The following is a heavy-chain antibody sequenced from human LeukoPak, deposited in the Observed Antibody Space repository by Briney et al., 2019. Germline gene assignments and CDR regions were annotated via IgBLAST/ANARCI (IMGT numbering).Heavy chain of an antibody. D-gene: IGHD3-3*01. J-gene: IGHJ3*02. V-gene: IGHV4-34*01. CDR1: GGSFSGYY. Sequence: PSETLSLTCAVYGGSFSGYYWSRIRQPPGKGLEWSGEINHSGSTNYNPSLKSRVTISVDTSKNQFSLKLSSVTAADTAVYYCARGRSWYYDFWSGTTHDAFDIWGQGTMVTVSS. CDR2: INHSGST. CDR3: ARGRSWYYDFWSGTTHDAFDI.